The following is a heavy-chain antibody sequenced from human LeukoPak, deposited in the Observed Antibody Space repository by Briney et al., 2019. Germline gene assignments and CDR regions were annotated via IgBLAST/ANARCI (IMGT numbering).Heavy chain of an antibody. V-gene: IGHV1-46*01. Sequence: ASVKVSCKASGYTFTSYYMHWVRKAPGQALEWMGIINPSGGSTSYAQKFQGRVTMTRDTSTSTVYMELSSLRSEDTAVYYCARERSRSTSFGNWFDPWGQGTLVAVSS. CDR2: INPSGGST. D-gene: IGHD2-2*01. J-gene: IGHJ5*02. CDR3: ARERSRSTSFGNWFDP. CDR1: GYTFTSYY.